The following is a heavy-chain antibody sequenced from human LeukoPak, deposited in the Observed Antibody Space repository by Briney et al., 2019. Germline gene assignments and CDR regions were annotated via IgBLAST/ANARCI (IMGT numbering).Heavy chain of an antibody. CDR2: ISWNSGSI. J-gene: IGHJ4*02. V-gene: IGHV3-9*01. D-gene: IGHD3-10*01. Sequence: GGSLRLSCAASGFTFDDYAMHWDRQAPGKGLEWDSGISWNSGSIGYADSVKGRFTISRDNAKNSLYLQMNSLRAEDTALYYCANSKYYPYYFDYWGQGTLVTVSS. CDR3: ANSKYYPYYFDY. CDR1: GFTFDDYA.